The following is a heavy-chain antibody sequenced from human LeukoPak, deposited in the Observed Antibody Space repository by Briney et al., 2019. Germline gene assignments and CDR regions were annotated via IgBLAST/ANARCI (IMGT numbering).Heavy chain of an antibody. CDR1: GYTFTGYY. V-gene: IGHV1-2*02. D-gene: IGHD3-16*01. CDR3: ARVGGGGAYDI. J-gene: IGHJ3*02. Sequence: ASVKVSCKASGYTFTGYYMHWVRQAPGQGLEWMGWINPNSGGTNYAQKFQGRVTMTRDTSISTAYMELSSLTSDDTAVYHCARVGGGGAYDIWGQGTMVTVSS. CDR2: INPNSGGT.